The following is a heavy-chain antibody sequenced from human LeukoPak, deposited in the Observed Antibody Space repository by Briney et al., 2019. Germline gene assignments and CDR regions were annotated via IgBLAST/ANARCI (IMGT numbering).Heavy chain of an antibody. CDR2: IYYSGSA. V-gene: IGHV4-59*01. Sequence: SETLSLTCTVSGDSIRSSYWSWVRQPPGETLEWVGYIYYSGSANYNPSLKDRVSMSVDTSKNQLSLRLSSVTAADTAVYYCARERGGQRTGQFDQWGQGILVTVSS. CDR1: GDSIRSSY. D-gene: IGHD1-1*01. J-gene: IGHJ4*02. CDR3: ARERGGQRTGQFDQ.